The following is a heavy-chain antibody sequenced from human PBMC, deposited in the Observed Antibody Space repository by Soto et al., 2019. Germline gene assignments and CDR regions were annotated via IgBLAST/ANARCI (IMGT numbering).Heavy chain of an antibody. CDR3: ARDHMPGDSHYYYGMDV. CDR2: IYSGGST. D-gene: IGHD3-22*01. V-gene: IGHV3-53*01. CDR1: GFTVSSNY. Sequence: EVQLVESGGGLIQPGGSLRLSCAASGFTVSSNYMSWVRQAPGKGLEWVSVIYSGGSTYYADSVKGRFTISRDNSKNTLYLQMNSLRAEDTAVYYCARDHMPGDSHYYYGMDVWGQGTTVTVSS. J-gene: IGHJ6*02.